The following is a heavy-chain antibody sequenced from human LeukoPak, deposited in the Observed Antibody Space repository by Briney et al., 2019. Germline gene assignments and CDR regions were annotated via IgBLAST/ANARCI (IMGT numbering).Heavy chain of an antibody. J-gene: IGHJ6*02. D-gene: IGHD2-2*01. CDR2: INSDGSST. CDR1: GFTASSDY. V-gene: IGHV3-74*01. Sequence: PGGSLRLSCVASGFTASSDYMSWVRQAPGKGLEWVSRINSDGSSTSYADSVKGRFTISRDNAKNTLYLQMNSLRAEDTAVYYCARDDIVVVPAAMDYYYYGMDVWGQGTTVTVSS. CDR3: ARDDIVVVPAAMDYYYYGMDV.